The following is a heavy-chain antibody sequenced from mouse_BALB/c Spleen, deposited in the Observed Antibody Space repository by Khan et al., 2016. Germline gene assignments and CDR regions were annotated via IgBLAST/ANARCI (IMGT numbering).Heavy chain of an antibody. CDR1: GYSFTNYG. J-gene: IGHJ3*01. D-gene: IGHD2-4*01. Sequence: QIQLVQSGPELKKPGETVKISCKASGYSFTNYGMNWVKQAPGKGLKWMGWIDTNTGEPTYAEEFKGRFAFSLVTSAITAYLQINNLKNDDTATYFCARWGYDYAWFAYWGQGTLVTVSA. V-gene: IGHV9-3*02. CDR3: ARWGYDYAWFAY. CDR2: IDTNTGEP.